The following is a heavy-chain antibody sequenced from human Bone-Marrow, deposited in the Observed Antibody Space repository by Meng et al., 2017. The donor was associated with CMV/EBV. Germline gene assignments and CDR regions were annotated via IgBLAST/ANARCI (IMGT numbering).Heavy chain of an antibody. CDR2: ISAYNGNT. V-gene: IGHV1-18*01. J-gene: IGHJ6*02. Sequence: ASVKVSCKASGYTFTSYGISWVRQAPGQGLEWMGWISAYNGNTNYAQKLQGRVTMTTDTSTSTAYMELRSLRSDDTAVHYCARDEWQLVRDYYYGMDVWGQGTTVTVSS. CDR1: GYTFTSYG. D-gene: IGHD6-6*01. CDR3: ARDEWQLVRDYYYGMDV.